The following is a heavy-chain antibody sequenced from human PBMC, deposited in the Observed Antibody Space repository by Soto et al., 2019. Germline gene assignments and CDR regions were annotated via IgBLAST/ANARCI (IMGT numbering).Heavy chain of an antibody. J-gene: IGHJ3*02. V-gene: IGHV1-2*02. CDR3: ARYCSSVSCYDEI. CDR2: INPNSGST. CDR1: GYTFTGYY. Sequence: GASVKVSCKASGYTFTGYYIHWVRQAPGQGLEWMGWINPNSGSTNFAQKFQGRVTMTKDTSISTTYMDLSRLRSDDTAVYYCARYCSSVSCYDEIWGQGTMVT. D-gene: IGHD2-15*01.